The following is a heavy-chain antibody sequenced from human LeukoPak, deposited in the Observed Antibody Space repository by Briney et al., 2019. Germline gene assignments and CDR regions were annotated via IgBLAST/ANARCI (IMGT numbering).Heavy chain of an antibody. Sequence: GGSLRLSCSASGFPFSSYAMHWVRQAPGKGLEYVSAISDSGGSTYYADSVKGRFTISRDNSKITLYLQMSSLRAEDTAVYFCVRGYSFGPYGMDVWGQGTTVTVSS. CDR1: GFPFSSYA. J-gene: IGHJ6*02. CDR2: ISDSGGST. CDR3: VRGYSFGPYGMDV. V-gene: IGHV3-64D*09. D-gene: IGHD2-15*01.